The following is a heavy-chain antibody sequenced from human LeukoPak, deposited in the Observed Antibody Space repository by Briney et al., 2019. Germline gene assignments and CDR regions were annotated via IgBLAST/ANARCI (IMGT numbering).Heavy chain of an antibody. D-gene: IGHD3-9*01. J-gene: IGHJ4*02. CDR2: INHSGST. Sequence: SETLSLTCAVYGGSFSGYYWSWIRQPPGKGLEWIGEINHSGSTNYNPSHKSRVTISVDTSKNQFSLKLSSVTAADTAVYYCARGGVRYFDWLIDYWGQGTLVTVSS. CDR1: GGSFSGYY. CDR3: ARGGVRYFDWLIDY. V-gene: IGHV4-34*01.